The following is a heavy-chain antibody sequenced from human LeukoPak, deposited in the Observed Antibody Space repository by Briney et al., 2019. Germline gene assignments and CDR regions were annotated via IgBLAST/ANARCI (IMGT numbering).Heavy chain of an antibody. CDR3: ATPYCSGGSCYSYPAY. CDR2: INHSGST. Sequence: SETLSLTCAVYGGSFSGYYWSWIRQPPGKGLEWIGEINHSGSTNYNPSLKSRVTISVDTSNNQFSLKLSSVTAADTAVYYCATPYCSGGSCYSYPAYWGQGTLVTVSS. CDR1: GGSFSGYY. J-gene: IGHJ4*02. V-gene: IGHV4-34*01. D-gene: IGHD2-15*01.